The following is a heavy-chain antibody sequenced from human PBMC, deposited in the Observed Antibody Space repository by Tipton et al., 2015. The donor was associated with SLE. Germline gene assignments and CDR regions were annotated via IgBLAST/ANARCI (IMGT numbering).Heavy chain of an antibody. D-gene: IGHD3-22*01. CDR2: ISWDGGST. V-gene: IGHV3-43*01. CDR3: AREKADYDSSDY. J-gene: IGHJ4*02. CDR1: GFTFDDYT. Sequence: SLRLSCAASGFTFDDYTMHWVRQAPGKGLEWVSLISWDGGSTYYADSVKGRFTISRGNAKNSLYLQMNSLRAEDTAVYYCAREKADYDSSDYWGQGTLVTVSS.